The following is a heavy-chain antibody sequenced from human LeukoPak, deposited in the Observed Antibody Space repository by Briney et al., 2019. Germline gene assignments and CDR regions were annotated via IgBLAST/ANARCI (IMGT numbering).Heavy chain of an antibody. CDR1: GVSISTHFYY. D-gene: IGHD1-7*01. CDR2: MYYRGST. J-gene: IGHJ4*02. V-gene: IGHV4-39*07. Sequence: SETLSLTCTVSGVSISTHFYYWGWIRQTPGKALEWIGNMYYRGSTYYNPSLNSRVSMSLNTSKNQFSLRLSSVTAADTAVYFCVRSETIWYYFDYWGQGRLVTVSS. CDR3: VRSETIWYYFDY.